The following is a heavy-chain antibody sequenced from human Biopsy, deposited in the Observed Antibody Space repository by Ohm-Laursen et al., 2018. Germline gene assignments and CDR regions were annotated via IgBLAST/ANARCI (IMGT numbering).Heavy chain of an antibody. Sequence: ASVKVSCKASEYTLTELHMHWVRQAPGKGLEWMGGFNPEHGETLYAQKFQGRVTMTEDTSTDTAYMELSSLRSEDTAVYYCCCRSPFGVVIRCNKYYYYGMDVWGQGTTVTVSS. J-gene: IGHJ6*02. CDR1: EYTLTELH. CDR2: FNPEHGET. CDR3: CCRSPFGVVIRCNKYYYYGMDV. V-gene: IGHV1-24*01. D-gene: IGHD3-3*01.